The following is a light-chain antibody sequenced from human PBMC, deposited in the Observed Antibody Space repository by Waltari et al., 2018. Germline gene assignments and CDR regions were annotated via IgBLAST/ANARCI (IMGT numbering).Light chain of an antibody. CDR1: SSDVGGYNY. J-gene: IGLJ2*01. Sequence: QSALTQPASVSGSPGQSITISCTGTSSDVGGYNYFSWYQHHPGKAPKLIIYDVSRWPSGFSNRFSGSKSGNTASLTISGLQAEDDADYYCSSYAGYSAVVFGGGTKVTVL. CDR2: DVS. CDR3: SSYAGYSAVV. V-gene: IGLV2-14*03.